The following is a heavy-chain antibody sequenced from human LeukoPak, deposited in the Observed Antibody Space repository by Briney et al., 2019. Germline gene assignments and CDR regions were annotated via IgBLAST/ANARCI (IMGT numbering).Heavy chain of an antibody. D-gene: IGHD6-19*01. V-gene: IGHV1-2*06. Sequence: ASVKVSCKASGYTFTGYYMHWVRQAPGQGLEWMGRINPNSGGTNYAQKFQGRVTMTRDTSISTAYMELSRLTSDDTAVYYCASYPRYSSTPPFVYWGQGTLVTVSS. CDR1: GYTFTGYY. CDR2: INPNSGGT. CDR3: ASYPRYSSTPPFVY. J-gene: IGHJ4*02.